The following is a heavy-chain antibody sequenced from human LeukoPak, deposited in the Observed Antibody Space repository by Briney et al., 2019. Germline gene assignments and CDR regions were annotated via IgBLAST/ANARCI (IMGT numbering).Heavy chain of an antibody. D-gene: IGHD3-10*01. Sequence: GGSLRLSRAASGFTFSSYSMNWVRQAPGKGLEWVSSISSSSSYIYYADSVKGRFTISRDNAKNSLYLQMNSLRAEDTAVYYCARDRSGAFDIWGQGTMVTVSS. V-gene: IGHV3-21*01. CDR2: ISSSSSYI. CDR1: GFTFSSYS. J-gene: IGHJ3*02. CDR3: ARDRSGAFDI.